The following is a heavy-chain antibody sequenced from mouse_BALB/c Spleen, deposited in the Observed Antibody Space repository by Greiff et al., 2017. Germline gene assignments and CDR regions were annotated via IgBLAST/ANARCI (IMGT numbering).Heavy chain of an antibody. J-gene: IGHJ4*01. D-gene: IGHD1-1*01. CDR1: GFTFTDYY. V-gene: IGHV7-3*02. Sequence: DVHLVESGGGLVQPGGSLRLSCATSGFTFTDYYMSWVRQPPGKALEWLGFIRNKANGYTTEYSASVKGRFTISRDNSQSILYLQMNTLRAEDSATYYCARDRGSSYAMDYWGQGTSVTVSS. CDR3: ARDRGSSYAMDY. CDR2: IRNKANGYTT.